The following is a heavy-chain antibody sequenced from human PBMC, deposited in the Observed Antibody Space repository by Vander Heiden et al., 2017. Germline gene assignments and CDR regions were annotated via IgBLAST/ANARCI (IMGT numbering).Heavy chain of an antibody. CDR2: ISGSDGST. J-gene: IGHJ3*02. CDR1: GFTFSSYS. CDR3: AAVAGDAIDM. Sequence: EVQLLESGGGLVQPGGSLRLSFATSGFTFSSYSMSWVRQAPGKGLEWVSAISGSDGSTFYAESVKGRFTISREISKNTLYLHMNTLRAEDSAVYFCAAVAGDAIDMWGQGTMVTVSS. D-gene: IGHD6-19*01. V-gene: IGHV3-23*01.